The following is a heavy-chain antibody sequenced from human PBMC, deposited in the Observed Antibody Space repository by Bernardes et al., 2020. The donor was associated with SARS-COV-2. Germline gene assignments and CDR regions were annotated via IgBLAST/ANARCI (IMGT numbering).Heavy chain of an antibody. CDR3: ARSTEGFWSGYGIDY. D-gene: IGHD3-3*01. J-gene: IGHJ4*02. CDR1: GYTFTSYG. Sequence: ASVKVSCKASGYTFTSYGISWVRQAPGQGLEWMGWISAYNGNTNYAQKLQVRVTMTTDTSTSTACMELRSLRSDDTAVYYCARSTEGFWSGYGIDYWDQGTLVKDSS. V-gene: IGHV1-18*01. CDR2: ISAYNGNT.